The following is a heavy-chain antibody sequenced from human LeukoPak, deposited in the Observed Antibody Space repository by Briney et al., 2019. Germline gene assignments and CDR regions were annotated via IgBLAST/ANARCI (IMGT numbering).Heavy chain of an antibody. D-gene: IGHD1-1*01. CDR2: IIPIFGTA. CDR1: GGTFSSYA. J-gene: IGHJ4*02. V-gene: IGHV1-69*05. Sequence: SVKVSCKASGGTFSSYAISWVRQAPGQGLEWMGRIIPIFGTANYAQKFQGRVTITTDESTSTAYMELSSLRSEDTAVYYCGAGTGTTDNYWGQGTPVTVSS. CDR3: GAGTGTTDNY.